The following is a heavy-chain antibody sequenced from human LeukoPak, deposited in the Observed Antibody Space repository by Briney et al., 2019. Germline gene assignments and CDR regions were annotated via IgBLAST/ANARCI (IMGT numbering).Heavy chain of an antibody. CDR2: INPSGGST. Sequence: ASVKVSCKASVYTFTSYYMHWVRHAPGQGPEWMGIINPSGGSTSYAHKFQGRVTMTRDTSTSTVYMELSSLRSGDTAVYYCARGGGSRDGYAFDYWGQGTLVTVSS. CDR3: ARGGGSRDGYAFDY. D-gene: IGHD5-24*01. V-gene: IGHV1-46*01. J-gene: IGHJ4*02. CDR1: VYTFTSYY.